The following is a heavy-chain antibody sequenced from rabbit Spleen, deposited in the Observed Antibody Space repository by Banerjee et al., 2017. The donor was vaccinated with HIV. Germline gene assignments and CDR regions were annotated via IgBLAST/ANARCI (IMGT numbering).Heavy chain of an antibody. V-gene: IGHV1S45*01. Sequence: QEQLVESGGDLVQPEGSLTLTCKASGFSFSISYYMCWVRQAPGKGLEWIACIDTYSGNTYYASWAKGRFTISKTSSTTVTLQMTSLTAADTATYFCARDGTGGSYFALWGPGTLVTVS. CDR1: GFSFSISYY. CDR3: ARDGTGGSYFAL. J-gene: IGHJ4*01. D-gene: IGHD8-1*01. CDR2: IDTYSGNT.